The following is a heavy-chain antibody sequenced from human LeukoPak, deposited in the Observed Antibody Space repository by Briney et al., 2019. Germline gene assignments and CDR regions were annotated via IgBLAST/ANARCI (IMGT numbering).Heavy chain of an antibody. CDR1: GFTFSIYW. D-gene: IGHD1-26*01. V-gene: IGHV3-74*01. J-gene: IGHJ4*02. CDR2: ISNDGSAT. CDR3: ARDSSGSYDY. Sequence: GGSLRHSCAASGFTFSIYWMHWVRQAPGTGLVWVSRISNDGSATIYVDSVKGRFTISRDNAKNTLYLQMNSLRAEDTAVYYCARDSSGSYDYWGQGTLVTVSS.